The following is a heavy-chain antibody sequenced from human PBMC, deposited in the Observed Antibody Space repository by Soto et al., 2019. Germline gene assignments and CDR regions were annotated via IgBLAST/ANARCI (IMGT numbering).Heavy chain of an antibody. CDR2: IYHSGST. CDR3: ARASTTVTILDY. D-gene: IGHD4-17*01. CDR1: GGSISSGGYS. J-gene: IGHJ4*02. Sequence: SETLSLTCAVSGGSISSGGYSWSWIRQPPGKGLEWIGYIYHSGSTYYNPSLKSRVTISVDRSKNQFSLKLSSVTAADTAVYYGARASTTVTILDYWGQGTLVTVSS. V-gene: IGHV4-30-2*01.